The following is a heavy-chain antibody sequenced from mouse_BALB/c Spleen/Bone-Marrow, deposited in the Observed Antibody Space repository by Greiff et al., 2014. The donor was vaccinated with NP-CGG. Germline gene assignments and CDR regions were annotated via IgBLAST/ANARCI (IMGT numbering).Heavy chain of an antibody. D-gene: IGHD3-3*01. J-gene: IGHJ3*01. V-gene: IGHV5-12-2*01. CDR3: ARHEGRGFAY. CDR1: GFTFSLYP. Sequence: VTLVESGGGLVQPGGSLQLSCAASGFTFSLYPMSWFRQTPAKRLEWVAYISNGGGSTYYPDTVKGRFTISRDNAKNTLYLQMSSLKSEDTAMYYCARHEGRGFAYWGQGTLVTVSA. CDR2: ISNGGGST.